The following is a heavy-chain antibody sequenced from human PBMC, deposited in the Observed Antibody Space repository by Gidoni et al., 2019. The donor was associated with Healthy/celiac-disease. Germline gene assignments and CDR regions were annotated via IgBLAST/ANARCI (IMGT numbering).Heavy chain of an antibody. Sequence: QLQLQESGPGLVKPSETLSLTCTVSGGSISSSSYYWGWIRQPPGKGLEWIGSIYYSGSTYYNPSLKSRVTISVDTSKNQFSLKLSSVTAADTAVYYCARLGEGEGEVSYYYYGMDVWGQGTTVTVSS. V-gene: IGHV4-39*01. CDR3: ARLGEGEGEVSYYYYGMDV. D-gene: IGHD3-16*02. CDR1: GGSISSSSYY. J-gene: IGHJ6*02. CDR2: IYYSGST.